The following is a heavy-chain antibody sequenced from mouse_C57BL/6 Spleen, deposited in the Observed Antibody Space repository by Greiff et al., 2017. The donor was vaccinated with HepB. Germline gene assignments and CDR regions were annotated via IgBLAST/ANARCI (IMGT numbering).Heavy chain of an antibody. CDR2: IDPETGGT. CDR3: TRPPYYGSSYPYYFDY. D-gene: IGHD1-1*01. V-gene: IGHV1-15*01. CDR1: GYTFTDYE. J-gene: IGHJ2*01. Sequence: VKLMESGAELVRPGASVTLSCKASGYTFTDYEMHWVKQTPVHGLEWIGAIDPETGGTAYNQKFKGKAILTADKSSSTAYMELRSLTSEDSAVYYCTRPPYYGSSYPYYFDYWGQGTTLTVSS.